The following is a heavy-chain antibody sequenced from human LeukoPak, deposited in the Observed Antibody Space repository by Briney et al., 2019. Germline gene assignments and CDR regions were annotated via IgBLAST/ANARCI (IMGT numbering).Heavy chain of an antibody. CDR2: IYYSGST. CDR1: GGSISSYY. V-gene: IGHV4-59*01. CDR3: ARDRSMGATRSWFDP. J-gene: IGHJ5*02. Sequence: SETLSLTCTVSGGSISSYYWSWIRQPPGKGLEWIGYIYYSGSTNYNPSLKSRVTISVDTSKNQFSLKLSSVTAADTAVYYCARDRSMGATRSWFDPWGQGTLVTVSS. D-gene: IGHD1-26*01.